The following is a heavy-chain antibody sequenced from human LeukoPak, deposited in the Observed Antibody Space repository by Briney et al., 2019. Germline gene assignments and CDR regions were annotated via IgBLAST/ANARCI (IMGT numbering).Heavy chain of an antibody. D-gene: IGHD4-17*01. V-gene: IGHV3-74*01. CDR2: ISSDGINT. Sequence: GGSLRLSCADSGFTFDDYAMHWVRHAPGKWLVWVSRISSDGINTNYADSVKGRFTVSRDNAKNSLYLQMNSLRAEDTAVYYCARDDYGDYVDYWGQGTLVTVSS. CDR1: GFTFDDYA. J-gene: IGHJ4*02. CDR3: ARDDYGDYVDY.